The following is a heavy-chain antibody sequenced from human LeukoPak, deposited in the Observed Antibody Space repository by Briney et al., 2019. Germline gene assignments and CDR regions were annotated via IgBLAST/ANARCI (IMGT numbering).Heavy chain of an antibody. CDR1: GFTFSSYA. CDR3: AEEVDHYYYYGMDV. J-gene: IGHJ6*02. CDR2: ISGSGGST. D-gene: IGHD3-9*01. Sequence: GGSLRLSCAASGFTFSSYAMSWVRQAPGKGLEWVSAISGSGGSTYYADSVKGRFTISRDNSKNTLYLQMNSLRAEDTAVYYCAEEVDHYYYYGMDVWGQGTTVTVSS. V-gene: IGHV3-23*01.